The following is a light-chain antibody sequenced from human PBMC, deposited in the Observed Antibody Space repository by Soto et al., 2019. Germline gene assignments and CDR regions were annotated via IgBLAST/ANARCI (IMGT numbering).Light chain of an antibody. J-gene: IGLJ1*01. CDR3: SSYAGSNSYV. CDR1: SSDVGGYNY. CDR2: EVS. V-gene: IGLV2-8*01. Sequence: QSVLTQPPSASGSPGQLVTISCTGTSSDVGGYNYVSWYQQHPGKAPKLMIYEVSKRPSGVPDRFSGSKSGNTASLTVSGLLAEDEADYYCSSYAGSNSYVFGTGTKVTVL.